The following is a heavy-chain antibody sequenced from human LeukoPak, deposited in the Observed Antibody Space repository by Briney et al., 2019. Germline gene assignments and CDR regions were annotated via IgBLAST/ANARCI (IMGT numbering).Heavy chain of an antibody. CDR1: GGSISSGSYY. CDR2: IYTSGTT. CDR3: ALYYHGSDPRRAFGI. Sequence: SETLSLTCTVSGGSISSGSYYWNWIRQPAGKGLEWIGRIYTSGTTNYNPSLKSRVTISVDTSKNQLALKLNSVTAADTAVYYCALYYHGSDPRRAFGIWGQGTMVTVSS. D-gene: IGHD3-10*01. V-gene: IGHV4-61*02. J-gene: IGHJ3*02.